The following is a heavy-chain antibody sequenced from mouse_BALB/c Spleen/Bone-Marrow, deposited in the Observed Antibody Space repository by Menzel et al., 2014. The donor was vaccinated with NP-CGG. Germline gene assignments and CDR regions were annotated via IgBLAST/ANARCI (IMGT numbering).Heavy chain of an antibody. CDR1: GYTFTDYA. V-gene: IGHV1S137*01. CDR2: ISTYSGNT. D-gene: IGHD1-1*01. Sequence: VQLQQSGPELVRPGVSVKISCKGSGYTFTDYAMHWVKQSPAKSLEWIGVISTYSGNTNSNQKFKGKATMTVDKSSSTAYMELGRLTSEDSAIDCCAGSYYGSRQPFDDWGQGTTVTVSS. J-gene: IGHJ2*01. CDR3: AGSYYGSRQPFDD.